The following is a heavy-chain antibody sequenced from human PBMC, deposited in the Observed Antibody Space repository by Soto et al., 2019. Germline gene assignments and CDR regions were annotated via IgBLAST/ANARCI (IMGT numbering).Heavy chain of an antibody. J-gene: IGHJ4*02. Sequence: SETLSLTCTVSSGSISGYYWSWIRQTPGKQLEWIGYIYDTGSTNYNPSLKSRVSFSVDTSKNQFSLKLSSVTAADTAVYYCARYYCRSSTCYYFDYWGQGTLVTVS. V-gene: IGHV4-59*01. CDR3: ARYYCRSSTCYYFDY. CDR1: SGSISGYY. D-gene: IGHD2-2*01. CDR2: IYDTGST.